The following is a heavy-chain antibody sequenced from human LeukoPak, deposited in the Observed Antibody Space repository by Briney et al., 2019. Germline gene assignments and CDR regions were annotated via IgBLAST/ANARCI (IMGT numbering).Heavy chain of an antibody. CDR1: GFTFSSYA. CDR3: AKDKRITMIVVVMLFDY. Sequence: GGSLRLSCAASGFTFSSYAMSWVRQAPGKGLEWVSAISGSGGSTYYAGSVKGRFTISRDNSKNTLYLQMNSLRAEDTAVYYCAKDKRITMIVVVMLFDYWGQGTLVTVSS. J-gene: IGHJ4*02. D-gene: IGHD3-22*01. V-gene: IGHV3-23*01. CDR2: ISGSGGST.